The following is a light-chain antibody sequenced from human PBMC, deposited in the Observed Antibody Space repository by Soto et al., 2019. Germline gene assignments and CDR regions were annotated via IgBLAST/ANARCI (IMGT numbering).Light chain of an antibody. V-gene: IGKV3-11*01. CDR3: QQRSDWLPIT. Sequence: EIVLTQSPATLSLSPWEGATLSCMASQSIASFLAWYQQKPGQAPRLPLYGAATRATGIPARFSGSGSGTDFTLPISSLEPADFSVYYCQQRSDWLPITFGQGTRLEIK. CDR1: QSIASF. J-gene: IGKJ5*01. CDR2: GAA.